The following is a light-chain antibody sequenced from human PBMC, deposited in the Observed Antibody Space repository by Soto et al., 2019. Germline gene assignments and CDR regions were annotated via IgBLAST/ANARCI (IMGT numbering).Light chain of an antibody. Sequence: QSVLTQPPSVSAAPGQKVTISCSGRSSNIGTNYVSWYQQLPGRAPKLVIFDNSKRPSGIPDRFSGSKSGSSATLGVTGLQTGDEADYYCGTWDSSLSTGYVFGTGTKLTVL. CDR3: GTWDSSLSTGYV. CDR1: SSNIGTNY. J-gene: IGLJ1*01. V-gene: IGLV1-51*01. CDR2: DNS.